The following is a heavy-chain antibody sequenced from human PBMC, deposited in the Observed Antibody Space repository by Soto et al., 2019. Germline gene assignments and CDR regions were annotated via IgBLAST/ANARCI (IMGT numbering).Heavy chain of an antibody. Sequence: QAQVVQSGAELRKPGSSVKLSCKASEGTFNSYAIAWVRQAPGQGLEWMGGIIPYYNTLNYAQKFQDRVTITADDSTDTVYIELSSLRSDDTAVYFCVSGASRWYPYFFDSWAQGTLVTVSS. J-gene: IGHJ4*02. D-gene: IGHD6-13*01. CDR3: VSGASRWYPYFFDS. V-gene: IGHV1-69*01. CDR1: EGTFNSYA. CDR2: IIPYYNTL.